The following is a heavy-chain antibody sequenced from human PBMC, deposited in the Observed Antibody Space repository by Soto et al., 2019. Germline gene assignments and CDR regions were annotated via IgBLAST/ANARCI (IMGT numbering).Heavy chain of an antibody. D-gene: IGHD6-6*01. CDR3: ARLPQLVRSHYYYYMDV. CDR2: TYYRSKWYN. Sequence: SQTLSLTCAISGDSVSSNSAAWNWIRQSPSRGLEWLGRTYYRSKWYNDYAVSVKSRITINPDTSKNQFSLQLNSVTPEDTAVYYCARLPQLVRSHYYYYMDVWGKGTTVTVSS. J-gene: IGHJ6*03. CDR1: GDSVSSNSAA. V-gene: IGHV6-1*01.